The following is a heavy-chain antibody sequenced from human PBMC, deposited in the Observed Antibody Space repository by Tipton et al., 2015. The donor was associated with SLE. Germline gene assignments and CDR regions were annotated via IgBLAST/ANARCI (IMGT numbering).Heavy chain of an antibody. CDR3: ARVSRWYYYGSGSSDDAFDI. CDR2: ISSSSSYI. Sequence: SLRLSCAASGFTFSSYSMNWVRQAPGKGLEWVSSISSSSSYIYYADSVKGRFTISRDNAKNSLYLQMNSLRAEDTAVYYCARVSRWYYYGSGSSDDAFDIWGQGTMVTVSS. D-gene: IGHD3-10*01. J-gene: IGHJ3*02. V-gene: IGHV3-21*01. CDR1: GFTFSSYS.